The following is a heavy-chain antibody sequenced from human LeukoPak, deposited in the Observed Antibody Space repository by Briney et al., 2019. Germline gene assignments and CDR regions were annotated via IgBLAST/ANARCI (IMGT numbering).Heavy chain of an antibody. J-gene: IGHJ4*02. CDR2: IYYSGST. V-gene: IGHV4-4*02. CDR3: ARSGTYGPASDY. D-gene: IGHD3-10*01. CDR1: GGSISSSNW. Sequence: PSETLSLTCAVSGGSISSSNWWSWVRQPPGKGLEWIGYIYYSGSTNYNPSLKSRVTISVDTSKNQFSLKVNSVTAADTAVYYCARSGTYGPASDYWGQGTLVTVSS.